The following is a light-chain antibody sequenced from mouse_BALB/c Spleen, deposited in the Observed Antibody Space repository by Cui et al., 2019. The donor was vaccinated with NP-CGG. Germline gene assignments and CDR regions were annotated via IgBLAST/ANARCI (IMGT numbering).Light chain of an antibody. CDR3: ALWYSNHWV. CDR2: GTN. J-gene: IGLJ1*01. CDR1: TGAVTTSNY. Sequence: QAVVTQESALTKSPGETLTLTCRSSTGAVTTSNYANWVQEKPDHLFTGLIGGTNNRAPGVPARFSGSLIGDKAALTITGAQTEDEAIYFCALWYSNHWVFGGGTKLTVL. V-gene: IGLV1*01.